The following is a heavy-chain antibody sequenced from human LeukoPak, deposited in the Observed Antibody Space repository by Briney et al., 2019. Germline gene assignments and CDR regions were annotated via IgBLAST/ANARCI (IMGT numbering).Heavy chain of an antibody. Sequence: GGSLRLSCAASGFTFSSYAMSWVRQAPGKGLEWVSGISGSGDGTYYADSVKGRFTISRDNSKNTLYLQMNSLRAEDTAVYYCAKEWSSTWYWLDYWGQGTLVTVSS. V-gene: IGHV3-23*01. CDR1: GFTFSSYA. J-gene: IGHJ4*02. CDR3: AKEWSSTWYWLDY. CDR2: ISGSGDGT. D-gene: IGHD6-13*01.